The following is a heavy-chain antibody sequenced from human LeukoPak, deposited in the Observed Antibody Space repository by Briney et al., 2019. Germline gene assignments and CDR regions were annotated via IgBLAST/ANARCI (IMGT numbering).Heavy chain of an antibody. Sequence: PSETLSLTCTVSGGSISSYYWSWIRQPAGKGLEWIGRIYTSGSTNYNPSLKSRVTMSVDTSKNQFSLKLSSVTAADTAVYYCARGLVYYGSGSSFDYWGQGTPVTVSS. D-gene: IGHD3-10*01. V-gene: IGHV4-4*07. J-gene: IGHJ4*02. CDR3: ARGLVYYGSGSSFDY. CDR2: IYTSGST. CDR1: GGSISSYY.